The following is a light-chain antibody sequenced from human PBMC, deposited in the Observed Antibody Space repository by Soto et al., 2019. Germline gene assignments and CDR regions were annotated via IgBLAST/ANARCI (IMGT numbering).Light chain of an antibody. CDR1: QSVLYSSNNKNY. CDR2: WAY. V-gene: IGKV4-1*01. CDR3: HQYFITPIT. J-gene: IGKJ5*01. Sequence: DIVMTQSPDSLAVSLGERATINCKSSQSVLYSSNNKNYLNWYQLKPGQPPKLLVYWAYTRESGVPDRFSGSGSGTDFTLTISSLQADDVAVYYCHQYFITPITFGQGTRLEIK.